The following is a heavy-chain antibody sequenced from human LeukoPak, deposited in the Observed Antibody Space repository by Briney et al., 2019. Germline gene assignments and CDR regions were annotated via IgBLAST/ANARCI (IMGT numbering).Heavy chain of an antibody. Sequence: PGESLKISCKGSGYSFTNYWIGWVRQMPGKGLEWMGIIHSADSNTKYSPSFQGQVTISADKSISTAYLQWSGLKASDTATYYCAGARHGDYRWDYWGQGTLVTVSS. CDR2: IHSADSNT. CDR3: AGARHGDYRWDY. D-gene: IGHD4-17*01. J-gene: IGHJ4*02. V-gene: IGHV5-51*01. CDR1: GYSFTNYW.